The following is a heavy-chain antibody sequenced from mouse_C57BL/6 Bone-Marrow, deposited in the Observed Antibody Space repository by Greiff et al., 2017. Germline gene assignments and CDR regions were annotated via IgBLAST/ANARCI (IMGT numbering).Heavy chain of an antibody. CDR1: GYAFSSSW. Sequence: QVQLQQSGPELVKPGASVKISCTASGYAFSSSWMNWVKQRPGKGLEWIGRIYPGDGDTNYTAKFKGKATLTADQSSSTAYMQLSSLTSEDSAVXFCARGGDYYGYFDVWGTGTTVTVSS. D-gene: IGHD1-1*01. CDR3: ARGGDYYGYFDV. J-gene: IGHJ1*03. V-gene: IGHV1-82*01. CDR2: IYPGDGDT.